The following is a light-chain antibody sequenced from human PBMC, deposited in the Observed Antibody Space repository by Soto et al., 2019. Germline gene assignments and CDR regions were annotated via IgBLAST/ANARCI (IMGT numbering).Light chain of an antibody. CDR2: GAS. J-gene: IGKJ1*01. CDR1: QSVSTS. Sequence: EIVMTQSPATLSVSPGGRATLSCRASQSVSTSLAWYQQKPGQAPRLLISGASTRATGVPARFSGSGSETEFTLTISSLQSEDFAVYYCQQYNNWWTFGQGTKVEIK. V-gene: IGKV3-15*01. CDR3: QQYNNWWT.